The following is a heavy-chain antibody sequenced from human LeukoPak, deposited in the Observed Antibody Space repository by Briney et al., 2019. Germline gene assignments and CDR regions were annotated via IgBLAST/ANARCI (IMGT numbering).Heavy chain of an antibody. Sequence: GGSLRLSCAGSGFTFSSNPLSWVRQAPGKGLEWVSAISGRGANTYYGDSVRGRFTISRDNSKNTLYLQMNTLRADDTAVYYCATTKPARRYFDYWGQGILVTVSS. V-gene: IGHV3-23*01. J-gene: IGHJ4*02. CDR2: ISGRGANT. D-gene: IGHD5-12*01. CDR3: ATTKPARRYFDY. CDR1: GFTFSSNP.